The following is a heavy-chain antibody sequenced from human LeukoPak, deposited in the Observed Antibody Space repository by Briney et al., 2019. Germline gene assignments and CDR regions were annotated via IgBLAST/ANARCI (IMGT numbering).Heavy chain of an antibody. D-gene: IGHD2-2*01. V-gene: IGHV4-59*01. J-gene: IGHJ4*02. CDR2: IYYSGST. Sequence: SETLSPTCTVSGGSISSYYWSWIRQPPGKGLEWIGYIYYSGSTNYNPSLKSRVTISVDTSKNQFSLKLSSVTAADTAVYYWARGGIHCSSTTCYAGEVYDYWGQGTLVTVSS. CDR1: GGSISSYY. CDR3: ARGGIHCSSTTCYAGEVYDY.